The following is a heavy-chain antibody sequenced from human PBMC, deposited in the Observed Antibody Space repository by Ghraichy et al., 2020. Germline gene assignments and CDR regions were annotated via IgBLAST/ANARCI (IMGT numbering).Heavy chain of an antibody. D-gene: IGHD7-27*01. CDR3: ARSQDKFRGDLYYYYMDV. CDR1: GFTFSSYW. CDR2: IKQDGSEK. V-gene: IGHV3-7*03. Sequence: GGSLRLSCAASGFTFSSYWMSWVRQAPGKGLEWVANIKQDGSEKYYVDSVKGRFTISRDNAKNSLYLQMNSLRAEDTAVYYCARSQDKFRGDLYYYYMDVWGKGTTVTVSS. J-gene: IGHJ6*03.